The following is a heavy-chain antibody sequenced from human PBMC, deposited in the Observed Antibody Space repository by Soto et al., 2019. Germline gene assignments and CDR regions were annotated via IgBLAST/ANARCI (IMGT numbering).Heavy chain of an antibody. J-gene: IGHJ6*02. D-gene: IGHD2-15*01. CDR3: ARSSYSSYYYYYGMDV. V-gene: IGHV1-69*13. Sequence: ASVKVSCKASGGTFSSYAISWVRQAPGQGLEWMGGIIPIFGTANYAQKFQGRVTITADESTSTAYMELSSLRSEDTAVYYCARSSYSSYYYYYGMDVWGQGTTVTVSS. CDR2: IIPIFGTA. CDR1: GGTFSSYA.